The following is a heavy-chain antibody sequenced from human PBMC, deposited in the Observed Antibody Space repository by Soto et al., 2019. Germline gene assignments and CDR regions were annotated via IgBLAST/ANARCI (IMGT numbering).Heavy chain of an antibody. CDR1: RFTFSTYW. Sequence: LRLSCAASRFTFSTYWMNWVRQAPGKGLEWVANIKQDGSETYYLDSVKGRFTISRDNAKNSLFLQMNSLRAEDTAVYYCARDLGLVAAGRGYYFYYGMDVWGQGTTVTVSS. V-gene: IGHV3-7*03. D-gene: IGHD6-25*01. J-gene: IGHJ6*02. CDR2: IKQDGSET. CDR3: ARDLGLVAAGRGYYFYYGMDV.